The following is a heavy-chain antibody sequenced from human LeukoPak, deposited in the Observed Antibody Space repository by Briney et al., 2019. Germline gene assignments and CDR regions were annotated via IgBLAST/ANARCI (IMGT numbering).Heavy chain of an antibody. J-gene: IGHJ4*02. CDR3: VKDWSSGSFDY. CDR1: GFTFSSYA. D-gene: IGHD6-19*01. Sequence: GGSLRLSCSASGFTFSSYAMHWVRQAPGKGLKYVSAISSNGGSTYYADSVKGRFTISRDNSKNTLYLQMSSLRAEDTAVYYCVKDWSSGSFDYWGQGTLVTVSS. V-gene: IGHV3-64D*09. CDR2: ISSNGGST.